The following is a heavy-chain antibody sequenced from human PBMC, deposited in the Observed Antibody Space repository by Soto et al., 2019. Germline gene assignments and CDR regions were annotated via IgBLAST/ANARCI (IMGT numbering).Heavy chain of an antibody. Sequence: ASVKVSCKASGYTFTSYGIHWVRQAPGQRLEWMGWINAANGDTKYSPKFQGRVTITRDTSASTAYMELSRLRSEDTAVYYCVRRHVSATGLDWFDPWGQGTLVTVSS. J-gene: IGHJ5*02. CDR2: INAANGDT. V-gene: IGHV1-3*01. CDR1: GYTFTSYG. D-gene: IGHD6-13*01. CDR3: VRRHVSATGLDWFDP.